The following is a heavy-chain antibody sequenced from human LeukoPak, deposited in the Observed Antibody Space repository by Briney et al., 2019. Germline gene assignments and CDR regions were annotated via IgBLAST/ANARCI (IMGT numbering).Heavy chain of an antibody. CDR1: GFTFSSYE. J-gene: IGHJ4*02. V-gene: IGHV3-48*03. D-gene: IGHD2/OR15-2a*01. CDR2: ITGSGDTI. CDR3: ARERTTIVSGTTIGAY. Sequence: GGSLRLSCSASGFTFSSYEMNWVRQAPGKGLEWISYITGSGDTIYYADSVKGRFTISRDNAKNSLFLQMNSLTADDTALYYCARERTTIVSGTTIGAYWGQGTLVTVSS.